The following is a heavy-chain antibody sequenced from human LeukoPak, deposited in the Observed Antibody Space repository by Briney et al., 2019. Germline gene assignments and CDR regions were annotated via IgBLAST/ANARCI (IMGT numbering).Heavy chain of an antibody. Sequence: GGSLRLSCVVSGFSVSNNYIIWVRQAPGKGLEWVSVIYSGGSTYYADSVKGRFTISRDNSKNTLYLQMNSLRAEDTAVYYCARVQAEINWNDSVYYYYGMDVWGQGTTVTVSS. CDR3: ARVQAEINWNDSVYYYYGMDV. CDR2: IYSGGST. V-gene: IGHV3-53*01. CDR1: GFSVSNNY. D-gene: IGHD1-20*01. J-gene: IGHJ6*02.